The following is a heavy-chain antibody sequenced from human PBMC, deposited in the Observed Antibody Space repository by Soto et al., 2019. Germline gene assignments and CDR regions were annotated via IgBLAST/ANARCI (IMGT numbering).Heavy chain of an antibody. Sequence: QVQLVQSGAEVKKAGASVKVSCKASGYTFNIYGITWVRQAPGQGLEWMGWISGNNDNSKYAQKFQGRVTMTKDTSTSTAYMELRSLRSDDTAVYFCARDGVRSKLAFKKDWFDPWGQGTLVTVSS. CDR1: GYTFNIYG. V-gene: IGHV1-18*01. J-gene: IGHJ5*02. CDR3: ARDGVRSKLAFKKDWFDP. D-gene: IGHD2-8*01. CDR2: ISGNNDNS.